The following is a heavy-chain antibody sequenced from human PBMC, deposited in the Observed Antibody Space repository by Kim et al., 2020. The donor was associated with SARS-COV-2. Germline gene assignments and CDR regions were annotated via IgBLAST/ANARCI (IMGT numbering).Heavy chain of an antibody. CDR3: ARMGLSVTGTGGG. D-gene: IGHD6-19*01. CDR1: GFTFSNYW. J-gene: IGHJ4*02. V-gene: IGHV3-74*01. Sequence: GGSLRLSFAASGFTFSNYWMHWVRQAPGKGLVWVSHISSDGSTTNYADSVKGRFTISRDNAKNTLYLQMNSLRAEDTAVYYCARMGLSVTGTGGGWGQGTLVTVSS. CDR2: ISSDGSTT.